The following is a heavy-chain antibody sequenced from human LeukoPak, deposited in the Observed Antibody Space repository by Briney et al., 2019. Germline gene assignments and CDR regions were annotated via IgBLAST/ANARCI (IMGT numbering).Heavy chain of an antibody. CDR2: ISAYNGNT. Sequence: GASVKVSCKASGYTFTSYGISWVRQAPGQGPEWMGWISAYNGNTNYAQKLQGRVTMTTDTSTSTAYMELRSLRSDDTAVYYCARDRAPYCSSTSCYMWDYYYYGMDVWGQGTTVTVSS. CDR1: GYTFTSYG. J-gene: IGHJ6*02. D-gene: IGHD2-2*02. V-gene: IGHV1-18*01. CDR3: ARDRAPYCSSTSCYMWDYYYYGMDV.